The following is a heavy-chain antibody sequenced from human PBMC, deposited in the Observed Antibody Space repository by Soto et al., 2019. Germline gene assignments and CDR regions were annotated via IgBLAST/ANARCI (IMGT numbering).Heavy chain of an antibody. CDR1: GYTFTSYD. CDR2: MNPNSGNT. V-gene: IGHV1-8*01. Sequence: QVQLVQSGAEVKKPGASVKVSCKASGYTFTSYDINWVRQATGQGLEWMGWMNPNSGNTGYAQKFQGRVTMTRNTSISTAYMELSSLRSEATAVYYCARRYQAFGKYYFDYWGQGTLVTVSS. D-gene: IGHD3-10*01. J-gene: IGHJ4*02. CDR3: ARRYQAFGKYYFDY.